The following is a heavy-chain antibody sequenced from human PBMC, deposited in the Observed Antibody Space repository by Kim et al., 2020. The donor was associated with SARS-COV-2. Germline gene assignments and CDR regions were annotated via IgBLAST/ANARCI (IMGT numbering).Heavy chain of an antibody. CDR3: ASHSSGWYADYFDY. CDR2: IKHDASEK. V-gene: IGHV3-7*03. CDR1: GFTFSTYW. D-gene: IGHD6-13*01. J-gene: IGHJ4*02. Sequence: GGSLRLSCPASGFTFSTYWMSWVRHTPGKGLEWVANIKHDASEKYYVDSVKGRFTISRDNAKNSLYLQMTSLRAEDTAVYYCASHSSGWYADYFDYWGQGTLVTVSS.